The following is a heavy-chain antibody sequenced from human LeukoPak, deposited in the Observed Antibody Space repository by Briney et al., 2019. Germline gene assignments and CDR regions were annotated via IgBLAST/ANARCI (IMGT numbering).Heavy chain of an antibody. J-gene: IGHJ6*02. CDR3: ASPYPGIAAAGNSYYYGMDV. CDR1: GYTFSSYA. Sequence: ASVKVSCKTSGYTFSSYAIYWVRQAPGQRLEWMGWINAGNGDTRYSQTFQGRLTITRDTSASTVYMEPSGLRSEDTAVYYCASPYPGIAAAGNSYYYGMDVWGQGTTVTVSS. CDR2: INAGNGDT. V-gene: IGHV1-3*01. D-gene: IGHD6-13*01.